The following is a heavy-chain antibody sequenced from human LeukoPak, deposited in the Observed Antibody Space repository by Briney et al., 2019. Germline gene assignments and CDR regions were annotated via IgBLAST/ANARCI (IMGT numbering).Heavy chain of an antibody. CDR2: IYSGGST. CDR1: GFTVSSNY. D-gene: IGHD3-9*01. CDR3: ARVRYLDWPYTRQPGR. Sequence: GGSLRLSCAASGFTVSSNYMSWVRQAPGKGLEWVSVIYSGGSTYYADSVKGRFTISRDNSKNTLYLQMNSLRAEDTAVYYCARVRYLDWPYTRQPGRWGQGTLVTVSS. V-gene: IGHV3-66*01. J-gene: IGHJ4*02.